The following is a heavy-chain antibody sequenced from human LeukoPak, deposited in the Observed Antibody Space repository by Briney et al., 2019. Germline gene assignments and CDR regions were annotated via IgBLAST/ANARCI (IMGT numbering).Heavy chain of an antibody. Sequence: TSETLSLTCSVSGGSINSYYWSWIRQPPGKGLEWIGNIYYTGSTNYNPSLQSRVTMSVDTSKNQFSLNVSSVTAADTAVYYCARVRWLVPFDYWGQGTLVTVSS. CDR1: GGSINSYY. D-gene: IGHD6-19*01. V-gene: IGHV4-59*01. CDR3: ARVRWLVPFDY. J-gene: IGHJ4*02. CDR2: IYYTGST.